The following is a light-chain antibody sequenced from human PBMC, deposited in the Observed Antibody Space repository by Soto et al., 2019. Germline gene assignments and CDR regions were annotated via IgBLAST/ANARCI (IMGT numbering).Light chain of an antibody. CDR2: AAS. J-gene: IGKJ1*01. CDR3: LQHSSYPPT. Sequence: DIQMTQSPSSLSASVGDRVTITCRASQGIRNELGWYQQKPGKAPKRLIYAASSLQRGVPSRFSGSGSETEFTLTISSLLPEDFATYFCLQHSSYPPTFGQGTRLEVK. CDR1: QGIRNE. V-gene: IGKV1-17*01.